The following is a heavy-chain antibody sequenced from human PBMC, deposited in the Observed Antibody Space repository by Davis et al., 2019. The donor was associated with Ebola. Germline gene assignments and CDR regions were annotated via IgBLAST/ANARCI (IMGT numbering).Heavy chain of an antibody. CDR2: ISSNGGSINSNGDST. Sequence: PGGSLRLSCSASGFAFSNYVMHWVRQPPGKGLKYVSSISSNGGSINSNGDSTYYEDSVKGRFTISRDNSKNTLYLQMSSLRPEDTAVYYCVKDRMVDYWGQGTLVTVSS. D-gene: IGHD5-24*01. CDR1: GFAFSNYV. CDR3: VKDRMVDY. J-gene: IGHJ4*02. V-gene: IGHV3-64D*08.